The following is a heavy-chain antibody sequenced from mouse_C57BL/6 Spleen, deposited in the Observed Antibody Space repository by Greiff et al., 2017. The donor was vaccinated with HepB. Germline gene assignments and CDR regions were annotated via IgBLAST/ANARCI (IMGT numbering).Heavy chain of an antibody. CDR3: TRALDYYGSSSYYFDY. V-gene: IGHV1-15*01. J-gene: IGHJ2*01. CDR1: GYTFTDYE. D-gene: IGHD1-1*01. CDR2: IDPETGGT. Sequence: QVQLQQSGAELVRPGASVTLSCKASGYTFTDYEMHWVKQTPVHGLEWMGAIDPETGGTAYNQKFKGKAILTADKSSSTAYMELRSLTSEDSAVYYCTRALDYYGSSSYYFDYWGQGTTLTVSS.